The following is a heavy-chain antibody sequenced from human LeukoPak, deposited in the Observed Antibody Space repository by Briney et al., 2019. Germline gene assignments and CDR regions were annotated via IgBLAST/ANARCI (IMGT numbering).Heavy chain of an antibody. D-gene: IGHD3-3*02. Sequence: SETLSLTCTVSGGSISSSSFFWGWIRQPPGKGLEWIGYIYYSGSTNYNPSLKSRVTISVDTSKNQFSLKLSSVTAADTAVYYCAREYRALDHWGQGTLVTVSS. CDR1: GGSISSSSFF. V-gene: IGHV4-61*01. CDR3: AREYRALDH. J-gene: IGHJ4*02. CDR2: IYYSGST.